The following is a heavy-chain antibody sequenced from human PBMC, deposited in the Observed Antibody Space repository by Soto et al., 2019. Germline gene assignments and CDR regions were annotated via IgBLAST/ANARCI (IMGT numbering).Heavy chain of an antibody. D-gene: IGHD3-22*01. V-gene: IGHV3-43*02. CDR2: ISGDGGST. J-gene: IGHJ6*02. CDR3: AKEGAVDSSGYYYASYYYDGMDV. Sequence: GGSLRLSCAASGFTFDDYAMHWVRQAPGKGLEWVSLISGDGGSTYYADSVKGRFTIARDNSKNSLYLQMNSLRTEDTVLYYCAKEGAVDSSGYYYASYYYDGMDVWGQGTTVTVSS. CDR1: GFTFDDYA.